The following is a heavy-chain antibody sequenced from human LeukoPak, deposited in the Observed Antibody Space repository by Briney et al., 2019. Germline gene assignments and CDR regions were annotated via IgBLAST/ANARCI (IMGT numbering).Heavy chain of an antibody. D-gene: IGHD5-12*01. J-gene: IGHJ3*02. CDR2: INSDGSST. CDR3: ERPGRYSRLAFDI. Sequence: GGSLRLSCAASGFTFSSYWMHWGRKPPGKGLVWVSRINSDGSSTSYADAVKGRFTISSNNTKTTLYLEMNSLRAEDTAVYYCERPGRYSRLAFDIWGQGTMVTVSS. CDR1: GFTFSSYW. V-gene: IGHV3-74*01.